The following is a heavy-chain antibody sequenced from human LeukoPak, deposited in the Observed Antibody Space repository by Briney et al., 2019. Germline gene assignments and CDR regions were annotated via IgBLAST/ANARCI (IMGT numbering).Heavy chain of an antibody. J-gene: IGHJ4*02. D-gene: IGHD5-12*01. V-gene: IGHV1-8*01. CDR3: ARVEESSGYSHIY. CDR2: MNPNSGNT. Sequence: ASVKVSCKASGYTFTTYDINWVRQATGQGLEWMGWMNPNSGNTGYAQSFQGRVTMARNTHISTAYMELSSLRSEDTAVYYCARVEESSGYSHIYWGQGTLVTVSS. CDR1: GYTFTTYD.